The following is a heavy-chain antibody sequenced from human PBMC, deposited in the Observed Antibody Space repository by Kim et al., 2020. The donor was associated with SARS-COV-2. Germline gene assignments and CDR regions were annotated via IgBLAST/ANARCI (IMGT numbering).Heavy chain of an antibody. J-gene: IGHJ6*02. D-gene: IGHD2-15*01. Sequence: SETLSLTCTVSGGSISSYYWSWIRQPPGKGLEWIGYIYYSGSTNYNPSLKSRVTISVDTSKNQFSLKLSSVTAADTAVYYCARDTLIPNCSGGSCKLDDYYYGMDVWGQGTTVTVSS. CDR1: GGSISSYY. V-gene: IGHV4-59*01. CDR2: IYYSGST. CDR3: ARDTLIPNCSGGSCKLDDYYYGMDV.